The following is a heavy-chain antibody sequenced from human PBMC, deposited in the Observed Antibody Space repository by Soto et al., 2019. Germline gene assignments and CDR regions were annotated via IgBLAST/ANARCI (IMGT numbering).Heavy chain of an antibody. CDR1: GGTFISYA. CDR3: ARLDIVATSYFDY. Sequence: SVKVSCKSSGGTFISYAISWVRQAPGQGLEWMGGIIPIFGTANYAQKFQGRVTITADESTSTAYMELSSLRSEDTAVYYCARLDIVATSYFDYWGQGTLVTVSS. CDR2: IIPIFGTA. D-gene: IGHD5-12*01. J-gene: IGHJ4*02. V-gene: IGHV1-69*13.